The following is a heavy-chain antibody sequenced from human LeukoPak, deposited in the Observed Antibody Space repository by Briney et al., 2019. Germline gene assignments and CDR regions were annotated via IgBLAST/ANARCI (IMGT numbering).Heavy chain of an antibody. V-gene: IGHV3-30*02. D-gene: IGHD6-6*01. CDR3: AKDGTPLSIAARPADY. CDR1: GFTFDTYG. Sequence: SGGSLRLSCETSGFTFDTYGMHWVRQAPGKGLEWVGFISFDGSDKSYGTSVKGRLTISRDNSKNTVSLRLNSLRVEDTAVYYCAKDGTPLSIAARPADYWGQGTLVTVSS. CDR2: ISFDGSDK. J-gene: IGHJ4*02.